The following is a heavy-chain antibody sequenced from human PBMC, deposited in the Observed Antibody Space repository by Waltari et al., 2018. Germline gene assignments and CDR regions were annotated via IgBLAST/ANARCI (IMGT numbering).Heavy chain of an antibody. J-gene: IGHJ4*02. CDR3: AIIVDSTPRENY. Sequence: QVQLQESGPGLVKPSGTLSLTCAVSGDSISIPDWWIWVRQSPGKGLEWIGEIYRGGRHNYNPSLKSRVTISLDKPKNQFSLKLNSVTAADTAVYYCAIIVDSTPRENYWGQGTLVTVSS. D-gene: IGHD2-21*01. V-gene: IGHV4-4*02. CDR1: GDSISIPDW. CDR2: IYRGGRH.